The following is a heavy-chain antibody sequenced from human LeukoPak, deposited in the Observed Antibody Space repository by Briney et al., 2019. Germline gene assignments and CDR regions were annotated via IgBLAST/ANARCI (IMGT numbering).Heavy chain of an antibody. CDR2: IYSGGST. V-gene: IGHV3-53*01. Sequence: PGGSLRLSCAASGFTFSSFWMSWARQAPGKGLEWVSVIYSGGSTYYADSVKGRFTISRDNSKNTLYLQMNSLRAEDTAVYYCARDSYYYGSGSYGFDYWGQGTLVTVSS. D-gene: IGHD3-10*01. CDR1: GFTFSSFW. CDR3: ARDSYYYGSGSYGFDY. J-gene: IGHJ4*02.